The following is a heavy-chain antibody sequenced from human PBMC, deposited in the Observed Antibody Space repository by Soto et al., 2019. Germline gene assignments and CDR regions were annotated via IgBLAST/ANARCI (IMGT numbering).Heavy chain of an antibody. CDR1: GFSFSSYE. V-gene: IGHV3-48*03. Sequence: EAQLVESGGDLVQPGGSLRLSCAGSGFSFSSYEMNWVHQAPGKGLEWVSYISSSGSDTYYADSVKARFTISRDNAQNSLYLQMTRLRAEDTAIYYCASLSGSYGFDPWGQGTLVTVSS. CDR2: ISSSGSDT. J-gene: IGHJ5*02. D-gene: IGHD1-26*01. CDR3: ASLSGSYGFDP.